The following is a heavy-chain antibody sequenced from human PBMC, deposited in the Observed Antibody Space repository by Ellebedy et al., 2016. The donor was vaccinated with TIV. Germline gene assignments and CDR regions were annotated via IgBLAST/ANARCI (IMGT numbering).Heavy chain of an antibody. CDR3: ARDGHKWNFDY. V-gene: IGHV1-46*04. D-gene: IGHD1-1*01. J-gene: IGHJ4*02. CDR2: ISPSTDTT. CDR1: GYTFITYY. Sequence: AASVKVSCRASGYTFITYYVHWVRQAPGQGLEWMGRISPSTDTTIYAQNLQGRVTVTRDTSTNTVYMELTSLRSDDTAVYYCARDGHKWNFDYWGQGTLVTVSS.